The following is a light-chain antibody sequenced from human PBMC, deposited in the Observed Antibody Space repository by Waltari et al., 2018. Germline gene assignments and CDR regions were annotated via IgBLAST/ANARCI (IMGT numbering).Light chain of an antibody. J-gene: IGKJ1*01. CDR1: QSVLYSSNNKSY. V-gene: IGKV4-1*01. Sequence: DIVMTQSPDSLAVSLGERATINCKSSQSVLYSSNNKSYLSWFQQKPGQPPKLRFYWASTRESGVPDRFSGSGSGTDFTLTISSLQAEDVAVYYCQQYYAAPWTFGQGTMVEIK. CDR3: QQYYAAPWT. CDR2: WAS.